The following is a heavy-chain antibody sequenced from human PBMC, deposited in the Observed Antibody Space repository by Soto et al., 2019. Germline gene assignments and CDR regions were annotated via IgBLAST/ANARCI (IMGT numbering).Heavy chain of an antibody. CDR3: ATYEYGNSLYGVDV. V-gene: IGHV4-34*02. J-gene: IGHJ6*02. D-gene: IGHD1-7*01. CDR1: GESFSGYY. Sequence: QVHLQQRGAGLLKPSETLSLNCVVSGESFSGYYWSWIRQTPGMGVEWIGEVDHRGSTTCNPSLQNRASISIDSSKHLFSLELTSVTAADTALYFCATYEYGNSLYGVDVWGQGTRVTVSS. CDR2: VDHRGST.